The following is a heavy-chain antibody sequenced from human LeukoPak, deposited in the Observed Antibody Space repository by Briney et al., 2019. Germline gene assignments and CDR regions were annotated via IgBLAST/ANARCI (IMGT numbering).Heavy chain of an antibody. CDR2: IYSGGTA. CDR1: GFAFSSHS. Sequence: HTGGSLRLSCAASGFAFSSHSMNWVRQAPGKGLEWVSIIYSGGTADYADSVKGRFTISRDNSNNMLFLQMNNLRAEDTAVYYCVRAPVWNLFFEYWGRGTLVTVSS. V-gene: IGHV3-53*01. D-gene: IGHD1-1*01. J-gene: IGHJ4*02. CDR3: VRAPVWNLFFEY.